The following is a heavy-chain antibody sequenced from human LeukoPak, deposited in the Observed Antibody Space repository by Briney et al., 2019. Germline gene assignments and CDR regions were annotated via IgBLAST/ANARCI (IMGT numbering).Heavy chain of an antibody. Sequence: PGGSLRLSCAASGFTFSSYWMHWVPQAPGKGLVWVSRINSDGSSTSYADSVKGRFTISRDNAKNTLYLQMNSPRAEDTAVYYCARLVDDYLDAFDIWGQGTMVTVSS. V-gene: IGHV3-74*01. D-gene: IGHD5-24*01. J-gene: IGHJ3*02. CDR2: INSDGSST. CDR3: ARLVDDYLDAFDI. CDR1: GFTFSSYW.